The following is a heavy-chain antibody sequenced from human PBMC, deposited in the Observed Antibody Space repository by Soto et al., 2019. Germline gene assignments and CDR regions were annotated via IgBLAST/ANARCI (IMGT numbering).Heavy chain of an antibody. D-gene: IGHD1-7*01. V-gene: IGHV3-33*01. J-gene: IGHJ6*02. Sequence: GGSLRLSCAASGFTFSSYGMHWVRQAPGKGLEWVAVIWYDGSNKYYADSVKGRFTISRDNSKNTLYLQMNSLRAEDTAVYYCARASITGTKVYYYGMDVWGQGTTVTVSS. CDR3: ARASITGTKVYYYGMDV. CDR2: IWYDGSNK. CDR1: GFTFSSYG.